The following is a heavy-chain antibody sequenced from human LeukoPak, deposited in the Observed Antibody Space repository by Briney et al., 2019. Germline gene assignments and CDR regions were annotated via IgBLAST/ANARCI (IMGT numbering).Heavy chain of an antibody. J-gene: IGHJ4*02. CDR2: ISSSSSTI. CDR1: GFIFTSYS. V-gene: IGHV3-48*04. D-gene: IGHD4-17*01. Sequence: GGSLRLSCAASGFIFTSYSMNWVRQAPGKGLEWISYISSSSSTIYYADSVRGRFTISRDNAKNSLNLQMNSLRAEDTAVYYCARDSKGDYGDHGEDYWGQGTLVTVSS. CDR3: ARDSKGDYGDHGEDY.